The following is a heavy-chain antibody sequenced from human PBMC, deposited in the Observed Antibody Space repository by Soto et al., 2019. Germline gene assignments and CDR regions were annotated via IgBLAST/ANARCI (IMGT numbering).Heavy chain of an antibody. CDR2: IYYSGST. J-gene: IGHJ3*02. D-gene: IGHD6-13*01. Sequence: SETLSLTCTVSGGSISSYYWSWIRQPPGKGLEWIGYIYYSGSTNYNPSLKSRVTISVDTSKNQFSLKLSSVTAADTAVYYCARDPNYSSSWYFAFDIWGQGTMVTVSS. CDR1: GGSISSYY. V-gene: IGHV4-59*01. CDR3: ARDPNYSSSWYFAFDI.